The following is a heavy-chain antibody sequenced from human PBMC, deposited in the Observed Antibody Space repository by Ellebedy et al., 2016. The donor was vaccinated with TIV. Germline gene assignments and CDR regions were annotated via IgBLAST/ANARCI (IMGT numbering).Heavy chain of an antibody. CDR1: GFTFSNYA. CDR2: IDSDGCGT. J-gene: IGHJ3*02. V-gene: IGHV3-64D*09. Sequence: PGGSLRLSCSASGFTFSNYAMHWVRQAPGKGLDFVSAIDSDGCGTYYADSVKGRFTIARDNSKNTLYLQMRSLRAEDTAVYYCVKDRGWIKLDDAFDNWGQGTMVTVSS. D-gene: IGHD5-12*01. CDR3: VKDRGWIKLDDAFDN.